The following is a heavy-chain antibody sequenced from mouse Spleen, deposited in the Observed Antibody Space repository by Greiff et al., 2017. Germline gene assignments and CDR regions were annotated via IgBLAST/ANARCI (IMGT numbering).Heavy chain of an antibody. CDR3: AGGGYSSSLQWYFDV. CDR1: GYTFSSYW. V-gene: IGHV1-9*01. J-gene: IGHJ1*01. D-gene: IGHD1-1*01. CDR2: ILPGSGST. Sequence: VQLQQSGAELMKPGASVKISCKATGYTFSSYWIEWVKQRPGHGLEWIGEILPGSGSTNYNEKFKGKATFTADTSSNTAYMQLSSLTSEDSAVDYCAGGGYSSSLQWYFDVWGAGTTVTVSS.